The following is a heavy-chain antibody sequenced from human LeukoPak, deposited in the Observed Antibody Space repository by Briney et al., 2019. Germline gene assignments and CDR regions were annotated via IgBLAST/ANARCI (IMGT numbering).Heavy chain of an antibody. V-gene: IGHV3-7*03. D-gene: IGHD6-19*01. CDR3: AGGSGWFIDY. CDR1: GFTFSSFW. Sequence: GGSLRLSCAASGFTFSSFWMNWVRHTPGKGLEWVANIEGDGSEKNYMDSVKGRFTISRDNAKKSLHLQMNSLRAEDTGVYYCAGGSGWFIDYWGQGTLVTVSS. CDR2: IEGDGSEK. J-gene: IGHJ4*02.